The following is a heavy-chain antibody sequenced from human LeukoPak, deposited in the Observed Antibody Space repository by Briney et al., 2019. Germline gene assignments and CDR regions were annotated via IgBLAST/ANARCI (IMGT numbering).Heavy chain of an antibody. V-gene: IGHV4-59*08. CDR1: GGPINNYY. CDR2: IYYSGST. D-gene: IGHD5-18*01. Sequence: SETLSLTCTVSGGPINNYYWSWIPPPPGKGLEYIGYIYYSGSTNYNPSLKSRVIISVDTSKNQFSLKLSSVTAADSAVYYCPGHSYGLNWFAPWGQGTLVTVSS. J-gene: IGHJ5*02. CDR3: PGHSYGLNWFAP.